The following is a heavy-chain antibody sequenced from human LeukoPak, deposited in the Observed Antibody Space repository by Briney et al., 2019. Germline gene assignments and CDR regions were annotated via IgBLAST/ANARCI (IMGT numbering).Heavy chain of an antibody. V-gene: IGHV4-39*01. CDR1: GGSISSSRYY. Sequence: SESLSLTCTVSGGSISSSRYYWGRIRQPPGMRLEWRGSRYYSGTTYYNPSHKCRVTVSVDTSKNQFSLRLSSVTAAAAAVYYCTRHDYYGSGGYHNVASSVTYYYYGMDVWGQGTTVTVSS. CDR3: TRHDYYGSGGYHNVASSVTYYYYGMDV. J-gene: IGHJ6*02. CDR2: RYYSGTT. D-gene: IGHD3-10*01.